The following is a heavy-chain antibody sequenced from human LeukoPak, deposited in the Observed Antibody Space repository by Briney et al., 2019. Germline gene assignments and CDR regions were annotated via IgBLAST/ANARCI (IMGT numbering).Heavy chain of an antibody. V-gene: IGHV1-3*01. Sequence: GASVKVSCKASGYTFTSYTMHWVRQAPGQRLEWTGWINAGDGNTKYSQKFQGRVTLARDTSTSTVYMELSSLRSEDTAIYYCAKETPNTGWFDPWGQGTLVTVSS. CDR2: INAGDGNT. CDR1: GYTFTSYT. CDR3: AKETPNTGWFDP. D-gene: IGHD1-14*01. J-gene: IGHJ5*02.